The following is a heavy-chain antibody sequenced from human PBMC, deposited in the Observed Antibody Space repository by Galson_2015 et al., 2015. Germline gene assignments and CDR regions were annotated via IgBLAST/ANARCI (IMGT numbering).Heavy chain of an antibody. J-gene: IGHJ4*02. Sequence: SLRLSCAASGFTFSSYWMRWVRQAPGKGLEWVANIKQDGSEKYYVDSVKGRFTISRDNAKNSLYLQMNSLRAEDTAVYYCARFLRIAAAGSFDYWGQGTLVTVSS. D-gene: IGHD6-13*01. V-gene: IGHV3-7*01. CDR2: IKQDGSEK. CDR3: ARFLRIAAAGSFDY. CDR1: GFTFSSYW.